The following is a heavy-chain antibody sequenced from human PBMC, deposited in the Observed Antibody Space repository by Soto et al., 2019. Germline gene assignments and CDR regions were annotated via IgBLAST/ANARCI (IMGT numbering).Heavy chain of an antibody. CDR3: TTHSWFDP. J-gene: IGHJ5*02. CDR1: GFTFCNAW. Sequence: GGSLRLSCAASGFTFCNAWMTWVRQAPGKRLEWVGRIKSKTDGGTTDYAAPGTGRSTISRDDSKNTLYLQLNSLKTEDTPVYYCTTHSWFDPWGQGTLVTVSS. V-gene: IGHV3-15*01. CDR2: IKSKTDGGTT.